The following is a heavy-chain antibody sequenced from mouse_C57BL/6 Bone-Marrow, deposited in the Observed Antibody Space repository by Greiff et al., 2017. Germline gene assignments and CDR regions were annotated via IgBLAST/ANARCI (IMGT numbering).Heavy chain of an antibody. D-gene: IGHD2-4*01. J-gene: IGHJ3*01. CDR2: ISSGSSTI. CDR1: GFTFSDYG. Sequence: EVMLVESGGGLVKPGGSLKLSCAASGFTFSDYGMHWVRQAPEKGLEWVAYISSGSSTIYSADTVKGRFTISIDNAKTTLFLQMTSLSSEDTAMYYCARVYYDYAWFAYWGQGTLVTVSA. V-gene: IGHV5-17*01. CDR3: ARVYYDYAWFAY.